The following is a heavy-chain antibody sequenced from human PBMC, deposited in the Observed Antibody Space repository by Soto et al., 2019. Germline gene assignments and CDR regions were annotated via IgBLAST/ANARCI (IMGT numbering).Heavy chain of an antibody. CDR3: ARGSSDWLPYFDY. D-gene: IGHD3-9*01. CDR1: GYTFTSYY. V-gene: IGHV1-3*01. Sequence: ASVKVSCKASGYTFTSYYMHWVRHAPGQRLEWMGLINSSNGNTNYSQKFQGRATITRDTSASTAYMELSSLRSEDTAVYFCARGSSDWLPYFDYWGQGSLVTVSS. J-gene: IGHJ4*02. CDR2: INSSNGNT.